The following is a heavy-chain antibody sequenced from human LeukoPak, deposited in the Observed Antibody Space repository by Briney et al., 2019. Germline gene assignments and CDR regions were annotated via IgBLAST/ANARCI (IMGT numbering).Heavy chain of an antibody. Sequence: GASVKVSCKASGYTFTSYYIHWVRQAPGQGLEWMGIINPSGGSTSYAQKFQGRVTMTRGTSTSTVYMELSSLRSEDTAVYYCARDGFGTRSKFDYWGQGTLVTVSS. CDR3: ARDGFGTRSKFDY. J-gene: IGHJ4*02. V-gene: IGHV1-46*01. CDR1: GYTFTSYY. D-gene: IGHD3-10*01. CDR2: INPSGGST.